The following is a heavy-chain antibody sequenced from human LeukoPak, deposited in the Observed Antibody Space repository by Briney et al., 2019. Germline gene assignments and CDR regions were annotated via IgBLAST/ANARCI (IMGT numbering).Heavy chain of an antibody. V-gene: IGHV4-59*08. CDR1: GGSISSYY. CDR2: IYNSGST. Sequence: SETLSLTCTVSGGSISSYYWNWIRQPPGKGLEWIGYIYNSGSTNNNPSLKSRVTISVDTSKNQFSLKLSSVTAADTAVYYCARQKPFNYYYYYMDVWGKGTTVTISS. J-gene: IGHJ6*03. CDR3: ARQKPFNYYYYYMDV.